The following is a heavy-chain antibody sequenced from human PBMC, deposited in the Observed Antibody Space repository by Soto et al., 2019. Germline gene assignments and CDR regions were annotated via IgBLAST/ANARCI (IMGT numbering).Heavy chain of an antibody. J-gene: IGHJ4*02. CDR2: IDPSGGST. D-gene: IGHD2-21*02. V-gene: IGHV1-46*03. CDR3: TSGSTVVTLDDWDS. Sequence: QVQLVQSGAEVKKPGASVKVSCKASGYTVTRHYMHWVRQAPGQGLEWMGIIDPSGGSTTYAQKFHDIVTMTRDMSTREAYMELSSLRSDGTAIYYCTSGSTVVTLDDWDSWGQGTLVTVSS. CDR1: GYTVTRHY.